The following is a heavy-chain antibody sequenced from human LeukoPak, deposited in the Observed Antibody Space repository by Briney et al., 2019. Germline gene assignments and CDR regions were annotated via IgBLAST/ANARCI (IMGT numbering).Heavy chain of an antibody. CDR2: IYSSGST. V-gene: IGHV4-34*01. CDR1: GGSFSGYY. D-gene: IGHD2-15*01. Sequence: SETLSLTCAVYGGSFSGYYWSWIRQPPGKGLEWIGTIYSSGSTYYNPSLKSRITISVDASKNQFSLKLSSLTATDTAVYYCARQRYCSRVNCTPHFDHWGQGTLVIVSS. CDR3: ARQRYCSRVNCTPHFDH. J-gene: IGHJ4*02.